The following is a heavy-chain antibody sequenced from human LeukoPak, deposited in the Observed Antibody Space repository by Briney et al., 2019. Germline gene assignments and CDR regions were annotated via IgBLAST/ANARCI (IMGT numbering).Heavy chain of an antibody. CDR2: IHYSGST. D-gene: IGHD6-6*01. CDR3: AREGTTRPLDY. CDR1: GGSISSSSYY. J-gene: IGHJ4*02. V-gene: IGHV4-39*07. Sequence: PSETLSLTCTVSGGSISSSSYYWGWVRQPPGKGLEWIGSIHYSGSTYYNPSLKSRVTMSVDTSKNQFSLNLTSVTVADTAVYYCAREGTTRPLDYWGQGTLVTVSS.